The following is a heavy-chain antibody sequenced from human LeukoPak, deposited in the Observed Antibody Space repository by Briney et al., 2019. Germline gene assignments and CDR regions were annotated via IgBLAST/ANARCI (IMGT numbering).Heavy chain of an antibody. Sequence: GGSLRLSCAASGFTFSSYAMSWVRQAPGKGLEWVSAISGSGGSTYCADSVKGRFTISRDNSKNTLCLQMNSLRAEDTAVYYCAKYYGDYAYYYYMDVWGKGTTVTVSS. CDR1: GFTFSSYA. J-gene: IGHJ6*03. D-gene: IGHD4-17*01. CDR3: AKYYGDYAYYYYMDV. CDR2: ISGSGGST. V-gene: IGHV3-23*01.